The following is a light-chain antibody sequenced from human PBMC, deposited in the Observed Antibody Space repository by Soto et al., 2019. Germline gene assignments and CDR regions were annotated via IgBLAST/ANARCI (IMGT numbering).Light chain of an antibody. CDR1: NSNIGRYS. Sequence: QSALTHPPSLSGTPGQRATISCSGSNSNIGRYSVNWYQHFPGTAPKILIYSDDERPSGVPDRFSGSKSGTSASLAISGLQSEDEAEYYCAAWDDNLNGPLFGGGTKLTVL. V-gene: IGLV1-44*01. J-gene: IGLJ3*02. CDR3: AAWDDNLNGPL. CDR2: SDD.